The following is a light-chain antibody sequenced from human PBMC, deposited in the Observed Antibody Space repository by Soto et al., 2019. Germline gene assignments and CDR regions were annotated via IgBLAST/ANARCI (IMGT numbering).Light chain of an antibody. J-gene: IGLJ1*01. CDR1: SGDVGGYNY. V-gene: IGLV2-14*01. Sequence: QSVLTQPASVSGSPGQSITISCTGSSGDVGGYNYVSWYQQHPGKAPKLIIYEVTNRPSGVSNRFSASKSGNTASLTISGLQAEDEGDYYCCSYAGEYMFAFGTGTKVTVL. CDR2: EVT. CDR3: CSYAGEYMFA.